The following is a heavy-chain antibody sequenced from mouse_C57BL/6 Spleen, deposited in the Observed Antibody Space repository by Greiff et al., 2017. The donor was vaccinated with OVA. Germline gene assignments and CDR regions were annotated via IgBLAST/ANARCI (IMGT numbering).Heavy chain of an antibody. CDR3: ARRAGSSYGGFAY. D-gene: IGHD1-1*01. CDR2: IDPSDSYT. J-gene: IGHJ3*01. Sequence: VQLQQPGAELVMPGASVKLSCKASGYTFTSYWMHWVKQRPGQGLEWIGEIDPSDSYTNYNQKFKGKSTLTVDKSSSTAYMQLSSLTSEDSAVYYCARRAGSSYGGFAYWGQGTLVTVSA. CDR1: GYTFTSYW. V-gene: IGHV1-69*01.